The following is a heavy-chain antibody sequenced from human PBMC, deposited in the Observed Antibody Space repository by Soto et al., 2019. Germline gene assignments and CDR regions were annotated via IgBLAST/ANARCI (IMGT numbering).Heavy chain of an antibody. CDR3: AADLLYYYDSSGYYGGYDY. J-gene: IGHJ4*02. D-gene: IGHD3-22*01. CDR1: GFTFTSSA. CDR2: IVVGSGNT. V-gene: IGHV1-58*01. Sequence: SVKVSCKASGFTFTSSAVQWVRQARGQRLEWIGWIVVGSGNTNYAQKFQERVTITRDMSTSTAYMELSSLRSEDTAVYYCAADLLYYYDSSGYYGGYDYWGQGTLVTVSS.